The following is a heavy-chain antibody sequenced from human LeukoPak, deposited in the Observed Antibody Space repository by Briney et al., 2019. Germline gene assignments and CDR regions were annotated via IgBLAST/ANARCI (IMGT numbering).Heavy chain of an antibody. Sequence: NPSETLSLTCAVYGGSFSGYYWSWIRQPPGKGLEWIGEINHSGSTNYNPSLKSRVTISVDTSKNQFSLKLSSVTAADTAVYYCASGDYRGYSYGYGLTFDYWGQGTLVTVSS. CDR1: GGSFSGYY. J-gene: IGHJ4*02. V-gene: IGHV4-34*01. CDR2: INHSGST. CDR3: ASGDYRGYSYGYGLTFDY. D-gene: IGHD5-18*01.